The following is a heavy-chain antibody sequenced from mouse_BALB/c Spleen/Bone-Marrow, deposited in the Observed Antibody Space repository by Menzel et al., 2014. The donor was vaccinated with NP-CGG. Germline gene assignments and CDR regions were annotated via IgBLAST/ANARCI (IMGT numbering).Heavy chain of an antibody. CDR1: GFTFTDYY. V-gene: IGHV7-3*02. D-gene: IGHD1-1*01. Sequence: EVQLVESGGGLVQPGGSLILSCAHSGFTFTDYYMSWVRQPPGKALEWLGFIRNKANGYTTEYSASVKGRFTISRDNSQSILYLQMNTLRAEDSATYYCARDNYYGIYWYFDVWGAGTTVTVSS. CDR2: IRNKANGYTT. J-gene: IGHJ1*01. CDR3: ARDNYYGIYWYFDV.